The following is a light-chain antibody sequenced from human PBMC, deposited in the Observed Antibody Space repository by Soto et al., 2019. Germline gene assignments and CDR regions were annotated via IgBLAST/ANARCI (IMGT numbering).Light chain of an antibody. CDR2: AAS. CDR3: QQLDTFLLT. J-gene: IGKJ4*01. Sequence: IHSTPSPSSLSACLRYRATMSCRSSQDISSDVGWYQQKPGKAPTLLIYAASTLQSGVPSRFSGSGSGTAFTLTISSLPPEDFATYYCQQLDTFLLTFGGGTQVDIK. CDR1: QDISSD. V-gene: IGKV1-9*01.